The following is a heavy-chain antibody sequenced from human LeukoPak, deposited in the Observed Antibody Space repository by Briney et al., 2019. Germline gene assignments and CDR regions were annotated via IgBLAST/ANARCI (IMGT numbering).Heavy chain of an antibody. Sequence: SETLSLTCTVSGGSISSYYWSWIRQPAGKGLEWLGRIYTSGSTNYNPSLKSRVTMSVDTSKNQFSLKLSSVTAADTAVYYCARAHLVETYYYGSGSYAPDAFDIWGQGTMVTVSS. CDR3: ARAHLVETYYYGSGSYAPDAFDI. CDR2: IYTSGST. J-gene: IGHJ3*02. CDR1: GGSISSYY. D-gene: IGHD3-10*01. V-gene: IGHV4-4*07.